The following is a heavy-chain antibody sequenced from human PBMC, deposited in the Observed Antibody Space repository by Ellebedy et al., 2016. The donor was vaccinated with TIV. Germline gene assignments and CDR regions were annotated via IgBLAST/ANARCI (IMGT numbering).Heavy chain of an antibody. D-gene: IGHD1-26*01. J-gene: IGHJ5*02. Sequence: AASVKVSCNASGGTFSNYAINWVRQAPGQGLEWMGRIIPILGITDYTQNFEGRVTFTADKSTSTAYTELRSLRSDDTAVYYCARETGSYKAQLFWFDPWGQGTLVTVSS. CDR2: IIPILGIT. V-gene: IGHV1-69*04. CDR3: ARETGSYKAQLFWFDP. CDR1: GGTFSNYA.